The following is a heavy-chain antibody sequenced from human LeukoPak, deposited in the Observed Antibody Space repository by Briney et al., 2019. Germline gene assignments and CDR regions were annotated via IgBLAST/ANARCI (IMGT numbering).Heavy chain of an antibody. J-gene: IGHJ4*02. CDR1: GGSFSGYY. CDR2: INHSGST. V-gene: IGHV4-34*01. Sequence: SETLSLTCAVYGGSFSGYYWSWIRQPPGKGLEWIGEINHSGSTNYNPSLKSRVTISVDTSKNQFSLKLSSLTAADTAVYYCASANTIGYCSGGSCYSEDYWGQGTLVTVSS. CDR3: ASANTIGYCSGGSCYSEDY. D-gene: IGHD2-15*01.